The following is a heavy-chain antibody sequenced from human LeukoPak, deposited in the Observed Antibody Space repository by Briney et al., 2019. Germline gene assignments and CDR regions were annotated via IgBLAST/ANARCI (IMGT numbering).Heavy chain of an antibody. CDR2: ISSSSSYI. CDR3: VRDDSSGYYYYFDY. CDR1: GFTFSSYS. J-gene: IGHJ4*02. V-gene: IGHV3-21*01. D-gene: IGHD3-22*01. Sequence: GGSLRLSCAASGFTFSSYSMNWVRQAPGKGLEWVSSISSSSSYIYYADSVKGRFTISRDNAKNSLYLQMNSLRAEDTAVYYCVRDDSSGYYYYFDYWGQGTLVTVSS.